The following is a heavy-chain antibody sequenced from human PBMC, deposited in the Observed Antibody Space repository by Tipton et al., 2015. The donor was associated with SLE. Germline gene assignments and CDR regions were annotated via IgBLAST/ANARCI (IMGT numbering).Heavy chain of an antibody. CDR3: AMSGYSSSWLVDY. V-gene: IGHV3-9*01. CDR1: GFTFDDYA. J-gene: IGHJ4*02. Sequence: VQLVQSGGGLIQPGGSLRLSCAASGFTFDDYAMHWVRQAPGKGLEWVSGISWHSGSIGYADSVKGRFTISRDNAKNSLYPQMNSLRAEDTAVYYCAMSGYSSSWLVDYWGQGTLVTVSS. D-gene: IGHD6-13*01. CDR2: ISWHSGSI.